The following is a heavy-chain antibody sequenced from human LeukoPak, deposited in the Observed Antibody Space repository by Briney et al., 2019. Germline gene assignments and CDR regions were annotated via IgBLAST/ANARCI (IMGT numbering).Heavy chain of an antibody. V-gene: IGHV3-21*01. CDR1: GFTFSSYS. J-gene: IGHJ6*02. CDR3: AREEVPAAIPLEYYYYYYGMDV. D-gene: IGHD2-2*01. CDR2: ISSSSSYI. Sequence: GGPLRLSCAASGFTFSSYSMNWVRQAPGKGLEWVSSISSSSSYIYYADSVKGRFTISRDNAKNSLYLQMNSLRAEDTAVYYCAREEVPAAIPLEYYYYYYGMDVWGQGTTVTVSS.